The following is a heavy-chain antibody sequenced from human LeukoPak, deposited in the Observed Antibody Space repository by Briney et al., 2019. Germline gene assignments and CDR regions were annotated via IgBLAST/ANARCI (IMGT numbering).Heavy chain of an antibody. CDR2: ISYDGTHT. CDR1: GYTFSSYS. CDR3: ATNMVGATPWVYFYYMDV. J-gene: IGHJ6*03. V-gene: IGHV3-30*03. D-gene: IGHD1-26*01. Sequence: GGSLRLSCAASGYTFSSYSMNWVRQSPGKGLEWLAVISYDGTHTNYAASVKGRFTISRDNSRNTVYLEMDSLRTEDAAVYHCATNMVGATPWVYFYYMDVWGKGTAVIVSS.